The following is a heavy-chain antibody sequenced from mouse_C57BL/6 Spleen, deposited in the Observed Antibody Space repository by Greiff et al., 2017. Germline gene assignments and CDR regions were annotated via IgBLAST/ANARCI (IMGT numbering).Heavy chain of an antibody. Sequence: EVQLQQSGPELVKPGASVKIPCTASGYTFTDYNMDWVKQSHGKSLEWIGDINPNNGGTIYNQKFKGKATLTVDKSSSTAYMELRSLTSEDTAVYYCARWVYYGSSYRYFDVWGTGTTVTVSS. J-gene: IGHJ1*03. CDR3: ARWVYYGSSYRYFDV. CDR1: GYTFTDYN. D-gene: IGHD1-1*01. V-gene: IGHV1-18*01. CDR2: INPNNGGT.